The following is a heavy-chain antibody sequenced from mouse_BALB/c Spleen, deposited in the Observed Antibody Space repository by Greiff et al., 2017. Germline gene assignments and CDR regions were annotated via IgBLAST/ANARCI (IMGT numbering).Heavy chain of an antibody. J-gene: IGHJ2*01. Sequence: EVKLMESGGGLVQPGGSLRLSCATSGFTFTDYYMSWVRQPPGKALEWLGFIRNKANGYTTEYSASVKGRFTISRDNSQSILYLHMNTLRAEDSATYYCARDKVGFDYWGQGTTLTVSS. V-gene: IGHV7-3*02. CDR1: GFTFTDYY. D-gene: IGHD1-1*02. CDR3: ARDKVGFDY. CDR2: IRNKANGYTT.